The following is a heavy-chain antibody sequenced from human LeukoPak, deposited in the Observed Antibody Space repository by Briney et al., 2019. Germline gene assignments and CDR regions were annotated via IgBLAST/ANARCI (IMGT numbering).Heavy chain of an antibody. CDR3: ARDRDTAMADY. CDR1: GFTFSSYS. CDR2: IRSSSSYI. Sequence: GGSLRLSCAASGFTFSSYSMNWVRQAPGKGLEWVSSIRSSSSYIYYADSVKGRFTISRDNAKNSLYLQMNSLRAEDTAVYYCARDRDTAMADYWGQGTLVTVSS. V-gene: IGHV3-21*01. D-gene: IGHD5-18*01. J-gene: IGHJ4*02.